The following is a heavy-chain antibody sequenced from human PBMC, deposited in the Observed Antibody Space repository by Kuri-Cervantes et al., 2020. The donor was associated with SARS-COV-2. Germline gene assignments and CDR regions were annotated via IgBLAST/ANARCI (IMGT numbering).Heavy chain of an antibody. CDR3: AKTEQMGRAFDI. D-gene: IGHD6-13*01. V-gene: IGHV3-23*01. Sequence: GESLKISCAASGFTFSSYAMSWVRQAPGKGLEWVSAISGSGGSTYYADSVKGRFTISRDNSKNTLYLQMNSLRAEDTAVYYCAKTEQMGRAFDIWGQGTMVTVSS. J-gene: IGHJ3*02. CDR1: GFTFSSYA. CDR2: ISGSGGST.